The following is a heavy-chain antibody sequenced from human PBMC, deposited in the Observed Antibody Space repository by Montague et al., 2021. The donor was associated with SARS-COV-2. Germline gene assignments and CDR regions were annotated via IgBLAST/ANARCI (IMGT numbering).Heavy chain of an antibody. CDR2: IYHSGSP. CDR1: GDSISRSNW. D-gene: IGHD1/OR15-1a*01. Sequence: SETLSLTCTVSGDSISRSNWWTWVRQPPGKGLEWIGEIYHSGSPNYNPSLKSRVTTSVDRSKSQFSLNLRSVTAADTAVYYCARKTIYFDYWGQGTLVTVSS. CDR3: ARKTIYFDY. J-gene: IGHJ4*02. V-gene: IGHV4-4*02.